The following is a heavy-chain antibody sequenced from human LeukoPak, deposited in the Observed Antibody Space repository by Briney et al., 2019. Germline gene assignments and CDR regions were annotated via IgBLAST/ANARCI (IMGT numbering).Heavy chain of an antibody. CDR3: AGDRGLSWFDP. Sequence: GGSLRLSCAASGLTFRNYDMHWVRQAPGKGLEWVAVIYYDGSNKYYADSVKGRFTISRDNSKNTLYLQMNSLRAEDTAVYYCAGDRGLSWFDPWGQGTLVTVSS. D-gene: IGHD3-10*01. CDR2: IYYDGSNK. CDR1: GLTFRNYD. J-gene: IGHJ5*02. V-gene: IGHV3-33*01.